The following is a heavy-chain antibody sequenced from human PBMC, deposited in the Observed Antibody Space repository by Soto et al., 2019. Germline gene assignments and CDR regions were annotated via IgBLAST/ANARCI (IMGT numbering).Heavy chain of an antibody. V-gene: IGHV1-18*01. CDR3: ARSFSYGHGKWFDP. J-gene: IGHJ5*02. CDR2: ISAYNGNT. D-gene: IGHD5-18*01. Sequence: ASVKVSCKASGYTFTSYGISWVRQAPGQGLEWMGWISAYNGNTNYAQKLQGRVTISRDNAKNSLYLQMNSLRAEDTAVYYCARSFSYGHGKWFDPWGQGTLVTVSS. CDR1: GYTFTSYG.